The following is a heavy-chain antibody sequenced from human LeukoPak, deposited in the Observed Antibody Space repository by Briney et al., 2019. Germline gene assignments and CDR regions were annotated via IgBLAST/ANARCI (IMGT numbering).Heavy chain of an antibody. J-gene: IGHJ6*02. D-gene: IGHD3-10*01. CDR1: GGSISSSSYY. V-gene: IGHV4-39*07. CDR2: IYYSGST. Sequence: SETLSLTCTVSGGSISSSSYYWGWIRQPPGKGLEWIGSIYYSGSTYYNPSLKSRVTISVDTSKNQFSLKLSSVTAADTAVYYCARGDYYGSGSYYKTHSYYGMDVWGQGTTVTVSS. CDR3: ARGDYYGSGSYYKTHSYYGMDV.